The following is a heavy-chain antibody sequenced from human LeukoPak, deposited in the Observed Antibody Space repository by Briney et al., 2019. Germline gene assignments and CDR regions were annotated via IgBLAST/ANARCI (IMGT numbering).Heavy chain of an antibody. CDR2: INTDGTYT. J-gene: IGHJ4*02. CDR1: GFTFSDYW. Sequence: QPGGSLRLSCAASGFTFSDYWMHWVRQAPGKGLVWVSRINTDGTYTSYADSVKGRFTISRDNAKNTVYLQMNSLRAEDTAVYYCARDITMVRGLRGGDYWGQGTVVTVSS. V-gene: IGHV3-74*01. D-gene: IGHD3-10*01. CDR3: ARDITMVRGLRGGDY.